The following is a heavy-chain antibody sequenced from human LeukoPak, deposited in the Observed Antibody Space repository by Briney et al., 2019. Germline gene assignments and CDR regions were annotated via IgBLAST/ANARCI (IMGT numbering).Heavy chain of an antibody. CDR2: ISAYNGNT. Sequence: GASVKVSCKASGGTFSSYAISWVRQAPGQGLEWMGWISAYNGNTNYAQKLRGRVTMTTDTSTSTAYMEPRSLRSDDTAVYYCARDLPSYYDSSVTDAFDIWGQGTMVTVSS. D-gene: IGHD3-22*01. CDR1: GGTFSSYA. J-gene: IGHJ3*02. V-gene: IGHV1-18*01. CDR3: ARDLPSYYDSSVTDAFDI.